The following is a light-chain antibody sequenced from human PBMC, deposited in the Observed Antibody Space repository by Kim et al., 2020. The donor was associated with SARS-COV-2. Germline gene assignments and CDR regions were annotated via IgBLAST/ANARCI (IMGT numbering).Light chain of an antibody. J-gene: IGKJ1*01. Sequence: DIQMTQSHSTLSASVGDRVTITCRASQSISSWLAWYQQKPGKAPKLLIYDASSLESGVPSRFSGSGSGTEFTLTISSLQPDDFATYYCQHYNSYWTFGEGTKVDIK. CDR1: QSISSW. CDR2: DAS. V-gene: IGKV1-5*01. CDR3: QHYNSYWT.